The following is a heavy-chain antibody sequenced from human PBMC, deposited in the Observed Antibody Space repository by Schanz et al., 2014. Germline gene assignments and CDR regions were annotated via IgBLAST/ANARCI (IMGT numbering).Heavy chain of an antibody. CDR3: AREVGLYDRGWFDP. CDR2: IIPILGIA. CDR1: GGTFNSYT. V-gene: IGHV1-69*08. Sequence: QLQLVQSGAEVKKPGSSVKVSCKASGGTFNSYTINWVRQAPGQGLEWMGRIIPILGIANYAQKFQGRVTITADRSTSTAYMELSSLRSEDTAVYYCAREVGLYDRGWFDPWGQGTLVTVSS. D-gene: IGHD3-22*01. J-gene: IGHJ5*02.